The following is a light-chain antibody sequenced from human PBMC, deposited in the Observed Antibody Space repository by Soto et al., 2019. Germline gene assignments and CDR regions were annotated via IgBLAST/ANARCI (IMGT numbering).Light chain of an antibody. CDR3: SSYKSTSTLYV. V-gene: IGLV2-14*01. CDR2: EVR. J-gene: IGLJ1*01. CDR1: SSDVGEYNY. Sequence: QSVLTQPASVSGSLGQSITISCTGTSSDVGEYNYVSWYQQHPGIAPKLMIYEVRNRPSGVSNRFSGSKSGNTASLTISGLQTEDEADYYCSSYKSTSTLYVFGTGTKVTVL.